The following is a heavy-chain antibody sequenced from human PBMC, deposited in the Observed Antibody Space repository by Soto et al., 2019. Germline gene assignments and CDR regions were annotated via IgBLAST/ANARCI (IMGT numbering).Heavy chain of an antibody. CDR1: GYTFTSYG. Sequence: QVQLVQSGAEVKKPGASVKVSCKASGYTFTSYGISWVRQAPGQGLEWMGWISAYNGNTNYAQKLQGRVTMTTDTSTSTAYMELRSLRSDDTAVYYCARDHERNIVATMWGYYYYGMDVWGQGTTVTVSS. CDR3: ARDHERNIVATMWGYYYYGMDV. D-gene: IGHD5-12*01. V-gene: IGHV1-18*01. CDR2: ISAYNGNT. J-gene: IGHJ6*02.